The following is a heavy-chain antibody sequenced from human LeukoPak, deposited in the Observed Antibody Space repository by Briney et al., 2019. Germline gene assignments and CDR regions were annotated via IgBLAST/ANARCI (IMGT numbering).Heavy chain of an antibody. CDR1: GGTFSSYA. D-gene: IGHD3-22*01. V-gene: IGHV1-69*04. Sequence: GASVKVSCKASGGTFSSYAVSWVRQAPGQGLEWMGRIIPILGIANYAQKFQGRVTITADKSTSTAYMELSSLRSEDTAVYYCARPISASDYYDSSGYQWGQGTLVTVSP. J-gene: IGHJ4*02. CDR3: ARPISASDYYDSSGYQ. CDR2: IIPILGIA.